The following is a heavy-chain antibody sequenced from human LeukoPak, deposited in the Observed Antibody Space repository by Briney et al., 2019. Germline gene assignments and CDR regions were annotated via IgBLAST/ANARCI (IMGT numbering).Heavy chain of an antibody. J-gene: IGHJ4*02. V-gene: IGHV3-11*01. Sequence: GGSLRPSCAASGFTFSDYYMSWIRQAPGKGLEWVSYISSSGSTIYYADSVKGRFTISRDNAKNSLYLQMNSLRAEGTAVYYCARDSSGYTYYFDYWGQGTLVTVSS. CDR1: GFTFSDYY. CDR3: ARDSSGYTYYFDY. D-gene: IGHD3-22*01. CDR2: ISSSGSTI.